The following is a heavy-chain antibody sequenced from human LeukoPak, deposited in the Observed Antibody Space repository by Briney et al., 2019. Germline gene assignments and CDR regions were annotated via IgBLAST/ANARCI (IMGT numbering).Heavy chain of an antibody. CDR1: GGSFSGYY. J-gene: IGHJ4*02. V-gene: IGHV4-34*01. CDR2: INYSGST. D-gene: IGHD4-11*01. Sequence: SETLSLTCAVYGGSFSGYYWSWIRQPPGKGLEWIGEINYSGSTSYNPSPKSRVTISVDTSKNQFPLKLNSVTAADTAVYYCARHAHYSNYGQNDYWGQGTLVTVSS. CDR3: ARHAHYSNYGQNDY.